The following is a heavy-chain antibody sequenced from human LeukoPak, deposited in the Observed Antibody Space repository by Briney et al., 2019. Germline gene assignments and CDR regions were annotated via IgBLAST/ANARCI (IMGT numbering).Heavy chain of an antibody. CDR2: ISGNNDNT. J-gene: IGHJ5*02. V-gene: IGHV1-18*01. CDR1: GYTFTRYG. CDR3: ARAPFCSSVSCYRTNNWLDP. D-gene: IGHD2-2*01. Sequence: GASVKVSCKTSGYTFTRYGVSWVRQAPGQGLEWMGWISGNNDNTNYAQRVQDRITMTTDTSTSTAYMELRSLRSDDTAVYYCARAPFCSSVSCYRTNNWLDPWDQGTLVTVSS.